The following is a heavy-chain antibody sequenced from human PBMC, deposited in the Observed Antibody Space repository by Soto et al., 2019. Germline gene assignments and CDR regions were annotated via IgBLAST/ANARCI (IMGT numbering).Heavy chain of an antibody. V-gene: IGHV1-69*06. D-gene: IGHD2-15*01. CDR1: GGSLSTNP. Sequence: SVKVSCKASGGSLSTNPISWVRQAPGQGLEWMGGTGSGTGPGNHAQKFQGRLTVTADKSTSTVYMELTNLSSEDTAVYYCARRHSGGLFRFFDSWGQGTLVTVYS. J-gene: IGHJ4*02. CDR3: ARRHSGGLFRFFDS. CDR2: TGSGTGPG.